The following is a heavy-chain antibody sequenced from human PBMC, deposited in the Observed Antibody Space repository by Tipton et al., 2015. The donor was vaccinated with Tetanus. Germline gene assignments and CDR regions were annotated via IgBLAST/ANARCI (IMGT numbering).Heavy chain of an antibody. CDR1: GGSFSGYY. V-gene: IGHV4-34*01. Sequence: TLSLTCAVYGGSFSGYYWSWIRQPPGKGLEWIGEINHSGSTNYNPSLKSRVTISVDTSKIQFSLKLSSVTAADTAVYYCARTRYIVVVPAAPGDGMDVWGQGTTVTVSS. CDR3: ARTRYIVVVPAAPGDGMDV. D-gene: IGHD2-2*01. J-gene: IGHJ6*02. CDR2: INHSGST.